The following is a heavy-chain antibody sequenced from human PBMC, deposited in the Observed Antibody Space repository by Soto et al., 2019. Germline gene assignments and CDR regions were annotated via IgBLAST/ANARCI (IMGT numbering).Heavy chain of an antibody. J-gene: IGHJ6*02. CDR3: ARWITMVRGGSDFFYYYYGMDV. CDR2: IYYSGST. V-gene: IGHV4-59*01. D-gene: IGHD3-10*01. CDR1: GGSISSYY. Sequence: SETLSLTCTVSGGSISSYYWSWIRQPPGKGLEWIGYIYYSGSTNYNPSLKSRVTISVDTSKNQFSLKLSSVTAADTAVYYCARWITMVRGGSDFFYYYYGMDVWGQGTTVTVSS.